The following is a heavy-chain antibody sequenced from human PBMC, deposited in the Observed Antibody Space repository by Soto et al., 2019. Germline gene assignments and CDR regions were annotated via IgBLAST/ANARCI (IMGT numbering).Heavy chain of an antibody. CDR2: ITSNGDNT. Sequence: PGGSLRLSCSASGFTFSNFAMHWVRQAPGKGLEYVSGITSNGDNTYHADSVQGRFTISRDNSKSTLYLQMTSLRVEDTAVYYCVKGTRLLRYCFEYWGRGALVTVSS. CDR1: GFTFSNFA. D-gene: IGHD2-21*02. V-gene: IGHV3-64D*06. CDR3: VKGTRLLRYCFEY. J-gene: IGHJ4*02.